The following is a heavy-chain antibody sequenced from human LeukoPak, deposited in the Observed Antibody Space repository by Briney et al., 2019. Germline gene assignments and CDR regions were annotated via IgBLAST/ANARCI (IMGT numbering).Heavy chain of an antibody. CDR1: GYTFTNYA. V-gene: IGHV7-4-1*02. D-gene: IGHD2-2*01. Sequence: ASVKVSCKASGYTFTNYAMNWVRQAPGQGLEWMGWINTDTGNPTYAQGFTGRLVFSLDTSASTAYLQISSLKAEDTAIYYCARTLFGDQYQLLHNWFDPWGQGTLVTASS. CDR2: INTDTGNP. CDR3: ARTLFGDQYQLLHNWFDP. J-gene: IGHJ5*02.